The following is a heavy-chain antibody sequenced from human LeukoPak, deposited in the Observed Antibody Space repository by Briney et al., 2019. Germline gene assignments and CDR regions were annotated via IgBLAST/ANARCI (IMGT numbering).Heavy chain of an antibody. D-gene: IGHD3-16*01. CDR2: ISKSGDHT. V-gene: IGHV3-23*01. CDR1: GFTFNNYA. Sequence: PGGSLRLSCAVSGFTFNNYAMSWVRQAPGKGLEWVSAISKSGDHTYYAASAKGRFTIYRDNSKNTQYLQMNGLRAEDTAVYYCATSWGPDTSAFRWGRDGMDVWGQGTTVIVSS. CDR3: ATSWGPDTSAFRWGRDGMDV. J-gene: IGHJ6*02.